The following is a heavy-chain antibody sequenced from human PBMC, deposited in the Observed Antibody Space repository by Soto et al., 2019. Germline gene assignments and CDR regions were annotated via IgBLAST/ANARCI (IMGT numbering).Heavy chain of an antibody. CDR1: ADSISRTTYY. D-gene: IGHD3-10*01. Sequence: PSETLSLTCSVSADSISRTTYYWGWIRQPPGKGQESIGSIYFGGSTYYNPSLRSRVTIFAEPSRNKFSLKLTSVTAADTAVYYCARAKVLRGVPTIDYWGQGLLVTVSS. V-gene: IGHV4-39*07. CDR2: IYFGGST. CDR3: ARAKVLRGVPTIDY. J-gene: IGHJ4*02.